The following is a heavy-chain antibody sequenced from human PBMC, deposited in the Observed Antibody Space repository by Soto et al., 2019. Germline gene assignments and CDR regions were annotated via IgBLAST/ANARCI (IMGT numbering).Heavy chain of an antibody. CDR3: ARAGSFGGVIVPDDY. J-gene: IGHJ4*02. D-gene: IGHD3-16*02. V-gene: IGHV1-18*01. CDR2: ISAYNGNT. CDR1: GYTFTSYG. Sequence: QVPLVQSGAEVKKPGASVKVSCKASGYTFTSYGISWVRQAPGQGLEWMGWISAYNGNTNYAQKLQGRVTMTTDTSTSTAYRELRSLTSDDTAVYYCARAGSFGGVIVPDDYWGQGTLVTVSS.